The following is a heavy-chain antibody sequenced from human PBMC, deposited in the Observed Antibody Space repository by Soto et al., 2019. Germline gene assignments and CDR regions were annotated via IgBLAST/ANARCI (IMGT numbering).Heavy chain of an antibody. Sequence: GGSLRLSCTASGFSFSSYKMHWVRLAPGKELDWVSSISGASAYKEYADSVKGRFTVSRDNAKNSLYLQMNSLRVEDTAVYYCEREKLDLPSSKYFDPWGQGTLVTVSS. CDR1: GFSFSSYK. CDR3: EREKLDLPSSKYFDP. V-gene: IGHV3-21*06. J-gene: IGHJ5*02. CDR2: ISGASAYK. D-gene: IGHD1-7*01.